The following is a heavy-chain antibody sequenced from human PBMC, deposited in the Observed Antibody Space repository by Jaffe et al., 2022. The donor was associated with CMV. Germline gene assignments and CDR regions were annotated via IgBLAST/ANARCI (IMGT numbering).Heavy chain of an antibody. CDR3: ATQNYYDSSGGSDY. J-gene: IGHJ4*02. D-gene: IGHD3-22*01. Sequence: QVQLQESGPGLVKPSETLSLTCTVSGGSISSYYWSWIRQPPGKGLEWIGYIYYSGSTNYNPSLKSRVTISVDTSKNQFSLKLSSVTAADTAVYYCATQNYYDSSGGSDYWGQGTLVTVSS. CDR2: IYYSGST. CDR1: GGSISSYY. V-gene: IGHV4-59*01.